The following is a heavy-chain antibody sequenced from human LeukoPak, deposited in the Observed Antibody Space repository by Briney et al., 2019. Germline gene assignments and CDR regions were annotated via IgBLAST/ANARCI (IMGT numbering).Heavy chain of an antibody. CDR1: GFTLSTNA. D-gene: IGHD3-3*01. CDR3: ARGRITIFGVVDNWFDP. Sequence: GGSLRLSCLTSGFTLSTNAMSWVRQAPGKGLEWVSSISSSSSYIYYADSVKGRFTISRDNAKNSLYLQMNSLRAEDTAVYYCARGRITIFGVVDNWFDPWGQGTLVTVSS. CDR2: ISSSSSYI. V-gene: IGHV3-21*01. J-gene: IGHJ5*02.